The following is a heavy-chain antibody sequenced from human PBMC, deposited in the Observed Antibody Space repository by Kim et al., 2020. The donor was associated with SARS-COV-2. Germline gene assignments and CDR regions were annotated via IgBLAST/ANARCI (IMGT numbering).Heavy chain of an antibody. V-gene: IGHV3-30*04. J-gene: IGHJ6*02. CDR1: GFTFSSYA. Sequence: GGSLRLSCAASGFTFSSYAMHWVRQAPGKGLEWVAVISYDGSNKYYADSVKGRFTISRDNSKNTLYLQMNSLRAEDTAVYYCARGVRGYGMDVWGQGTTVTVSS. CDR2: ISYDGSNK. CDR3: ARGVRGYGMDV. D-gene: IGHD3-22*01.